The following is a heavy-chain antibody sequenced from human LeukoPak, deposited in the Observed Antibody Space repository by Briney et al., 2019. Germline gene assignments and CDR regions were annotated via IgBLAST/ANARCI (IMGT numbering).Heavy chain of an antibody. V-gene: IGHV3-30*04. J-gene: IGHJ4*02. CDR1: GFTFSSYA. CDR2: ISYDGSNK. CDR3: ARVGYCSGGSHYSFDY. Sequence: GWTLRLSCAASGFTFSSYAMHWVRQAPGTGLEGVAVISYDGSNKYYADSVKGRFTISKNNSKNTQYLQMNGLRAEDTAVYYCARVGYCSGGSHYSFDYWGQKTLVTVSS. D-gene: IGHD2-15*01.